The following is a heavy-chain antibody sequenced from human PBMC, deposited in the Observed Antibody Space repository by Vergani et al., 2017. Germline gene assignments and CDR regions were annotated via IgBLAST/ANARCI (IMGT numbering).Heavy chain of an antibody. Sequence: QVQLVQSGAELKKPGASVSVSCKGSSHTFQTYGISWVRQAPGKGLEWMAWIRPYTGHTIYAQKFQDRVTMTADTSTNKAYMELTSLRSDDTAVYFCARVAPSNSEVTPTAFDVWGQGTMVTVSS. CDR1: SHTFQTYG. V-gene: IGHV1-18*01. D-gene: IGHD1-1*01. CDR2: IRPYTGHT. CDR3: ARVAPSNSEVTPTAFDV. J-gene: IGHJ3*01.